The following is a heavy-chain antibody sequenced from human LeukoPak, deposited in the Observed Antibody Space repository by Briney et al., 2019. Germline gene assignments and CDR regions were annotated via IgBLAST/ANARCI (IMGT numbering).Heavy chain of an antibody. CDR1: GYTFTGYY. V-gene: IGHV1-2*02. D-gene: IGHD1-1*01. CDR3: ARDGPYNWNGNKQNWFDP. Sequence: GASVKVSCKASGYTFTGYYMHWVRQAPGQGLEGMGWINPNSGGTNYAQKFQGRVTMTRDTSISTAYMELSRLRSDDTAVYYCARDGPYNWNGNKQNWFDPWGQGTLVTVSS. J-gene: IGHJ5*02. CDR2: INPNSGGT.